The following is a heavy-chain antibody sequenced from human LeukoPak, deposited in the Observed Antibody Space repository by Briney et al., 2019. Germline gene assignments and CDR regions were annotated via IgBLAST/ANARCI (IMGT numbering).Heavy chain of an antibody. Sequence: SETLSLTCTVSGGSISSYYWGWIRQPPGKGLEWIGYIYYSGSANYNPSLKSRVTISVDTSKNQFSLKLTSVTAADTAVYYCAREVGSVWSNLDYWGQGTLVTVSS. J-gene: IGHJ4*02. CDR2: IYYSGSA. V-gene: IGHV4-59*12. D-gene: IGHD6-19*01. CDR1: GGSISSYY. CDR3: AREVGSVWSNLDY.